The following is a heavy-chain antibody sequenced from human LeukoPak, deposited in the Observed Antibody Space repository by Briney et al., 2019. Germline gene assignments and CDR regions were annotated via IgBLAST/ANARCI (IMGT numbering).Heavy chain of an antibody. J-gene: IGHJ5*02. V-gene: IGHV4-34*01. CDR2: INHSGST. D-gene: IGHD6-13*01. Sequence: SDTRSLTRAVYTGSSSGYYRRWIRQPQGKGLEWIGEINHSGSTNYNPSLKSRVTISVDTSKIQFSLKLSSVTAADTAVYYCARVRYAGYSSSWYRDWFDPWGQGTLVTVSS. CDR3: ARVRYAGYSSSWYRDWFDP. CDR1: TGSSSGYY.